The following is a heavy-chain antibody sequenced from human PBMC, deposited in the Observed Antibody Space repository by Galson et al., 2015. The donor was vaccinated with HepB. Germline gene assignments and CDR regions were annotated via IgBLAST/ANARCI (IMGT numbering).Heavy chain of an antibody. Sequence: LSLTCTVSGGSITSAPYFRSWIRHYPGEGVEWIGYISYSGNAYYNASLKSRSTISLDTSKNQFSLQLTSVTAADTAVYFCARRIGVAGPSDAFDIWGQGTTVTVSS. V-gene: IGHV4-31*03. CDR1: GGSITSAPYF. D-gene: IGHD6-19*01. CDR2: ISYSGNA. J-gene: IGHJ3*02. CDR3: ARRIGVAGPSDAFDI.